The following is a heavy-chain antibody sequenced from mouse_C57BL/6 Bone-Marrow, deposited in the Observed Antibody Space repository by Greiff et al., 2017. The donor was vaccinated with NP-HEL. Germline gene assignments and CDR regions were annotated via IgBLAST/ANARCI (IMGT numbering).Heavy chain of an antibody. Sequence: EVQLQESGPGLVKPSQSLSLTCSVTGYSITSGYYWNWIRQFPGNKLEWMGYISYDGSNNYNPSLKNRISITRDTSKNQFFLKLNSVTTEDTATYYCARRRSFDGYYGGYFDVWGTGTTVTVSS. V-gene: IGHV3-6*01. CDR1: GYSITSGYY. CDR2: ISYDGSN. J-gene: IGHJ1*03. CDR3: ARRRSFDGYYGGYFDV. D-gene: IGHD2-3*01.